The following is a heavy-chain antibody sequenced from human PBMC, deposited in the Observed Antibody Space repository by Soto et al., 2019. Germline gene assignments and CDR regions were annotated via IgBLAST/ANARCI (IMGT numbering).Heavy chain of an antibody. CDR1: GGSISSYY. CDR3: ASSPVVVAATHFDY. Sequence: SETLSLTCTVSGGSISSYYWSWIRQPPGKGLEWIGYIYYSGSTNYNPSLKSRVTISVDTSKNQFSLKLSSVTAADTAVYYCASSPVVVAATHFDYWGQGTLVTVSS. CDR2: IYYSGST. J-gene: IGHJ4*02. V-gene: IGHV4-59*08. D-gene: IGHD2-15*01.